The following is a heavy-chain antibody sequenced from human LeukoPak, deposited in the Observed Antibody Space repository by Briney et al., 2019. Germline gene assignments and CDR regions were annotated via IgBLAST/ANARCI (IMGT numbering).Heavy chain of an antibody. CDR3: AKGSKEVLFTRDHYMDV. J-gene: IGHJ6*03. Sequence: GGTLRLSCAAAGFTFSNYGMNWVRQAPGKGLEWVAVIRYDGSNKYYADSVKGRFTISRDNSKNTLYLHMNSLRAEDTAVYYCAKGSKEVLFTRDHYMDVWGKGTTVTMSS. CDR1: GFTFSNYG. V-gene: IGHV3-30*02. CDR2: IRYDGSNK. D-gene: IGHD3-3*01.